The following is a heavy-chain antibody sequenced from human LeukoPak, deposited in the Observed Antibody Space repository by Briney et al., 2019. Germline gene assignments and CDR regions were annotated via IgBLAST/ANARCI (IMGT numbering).Heavy chain of an antibody. V-gene: IGHV3-21*01. D-gene: IGHD5-12*01. CDR2: ISSSSSCI. J-gene: IGHJ4*02. CDR3: ARDLRGYSGYDYPGYYFDY. CDR1: GFTFSSYS. Sequence: GGSLRLSCAASGFTFSSYSMNWVRQAPGKGLEWVSSISSSSSCIYYADSVKGRFTISRDNAKNSLYLQMNSLRAEDTAVYYCARDLRGYSGYDYPGYYFDYWGQGTLVTVSS.